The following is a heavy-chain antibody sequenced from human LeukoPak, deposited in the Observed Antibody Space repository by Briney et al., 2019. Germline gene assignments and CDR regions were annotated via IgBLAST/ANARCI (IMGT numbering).Heavy chain of an antibody. Sequence: PGGSLRLSCAASGFTFSSYEMNWLRQAPGKGLELVSYISSSGSTTYYADSVKGRFTNSRDKTKNSLYLQMNSLRAEHTAVYYCARTMATIDFDYWGQGTLVTVSS. CDR2: ISSSGSTT. V-gene: IGHV3-48*03. D-gene: IGHD5-12*01. J-gene: IGHJ4*02. CDR3: ARTMATIDFDY. CDR1: GFTFSSYE.